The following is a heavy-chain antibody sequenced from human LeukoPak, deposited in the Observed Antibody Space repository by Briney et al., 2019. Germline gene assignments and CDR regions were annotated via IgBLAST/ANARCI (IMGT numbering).Heavy chain of an antibody. CDR3: ARDPTGIAAAGSFDY. V-gene: IGHV1-18*01. CDR2: ISAYNGNT. D-gene: IGHD6-13*01. Sequence: VASVKVSCKASGYTFTSYGISWVRQAPGQGLEWMGWISAYNGNTNYAQKLQGRVTMTTDTSTSTAYMELRSLRSDDTAVYYCARDPTGIAAAGSFDYRGQGTLVTVSS. J-gene: IGHJ4*02. CDR1: GYTFTSYG.